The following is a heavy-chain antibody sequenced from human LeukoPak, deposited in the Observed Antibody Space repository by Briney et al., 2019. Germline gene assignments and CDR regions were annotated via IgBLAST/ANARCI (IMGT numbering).Heavy chain of an antibody. V-gene: IGHV5-10-1*01. CDR1: GYSFTSYW. CDR2: IDPSDSYT. D-gene: IGHD1/OR15-1a*01. CDR3: ARHGGTAYYYGMDV. Sequence: GESLKISCKGSGYSFTSYWISCVRQMPGKGLEWMGRIDPSDSYTNYSPSFQGHVTISADKSISTAYLQWSSLKASDTAMYYCARHGGTAYYYGMDVWGKGTTVTVSS. J-gene: IGHJ6*04.